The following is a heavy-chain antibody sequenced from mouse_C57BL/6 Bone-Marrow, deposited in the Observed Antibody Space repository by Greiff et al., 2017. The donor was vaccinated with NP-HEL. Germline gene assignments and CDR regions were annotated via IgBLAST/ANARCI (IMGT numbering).Heavy chain of an antibody. CDR1: GFSLTSYG. CDR3: ARHEDGYYGGFAY. Sequence: VQVVESGPGLVAPSPSLSITCTVSGFSLTSYGVHWVRQPPGKGLEWLVVIWSDGSTTYNSALNSRLSISKDNSKSQVFLKMNSLQTDDTAMYYCARHEDGYYGGFAYGGQGTLVTVSA. J-gene: IGHJ3*01. V-gene: IGHV2-6-1*01. CDR2: IWSDGST. D-gene: IGHD2-3*01.